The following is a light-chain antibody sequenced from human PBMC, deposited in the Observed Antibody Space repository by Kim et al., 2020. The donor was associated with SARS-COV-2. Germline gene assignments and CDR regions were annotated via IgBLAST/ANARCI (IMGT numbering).Light chain of an antibody. Sequence: VSPGQTASITCSGDKLGAKYACWYQQKPGQSPVLVIYQDSKRPSGIPERFSGSNSGNTATLTISGTQAMDEADYYCQAWDSSTAVFGGGTQLTVL. J-gene: IGLJ3*02. CDR3: QAWDSSTAV. V-gene: IGLV3-1*01. CDR1: KLGAKY. CDR2: QDS.